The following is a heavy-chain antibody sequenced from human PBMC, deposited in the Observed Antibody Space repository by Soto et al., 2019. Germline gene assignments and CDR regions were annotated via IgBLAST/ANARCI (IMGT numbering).Heavy chain of an antibody. D-gene: IGHD4-17*01. CDR3: ARGGSYGDLFDF. CDR2: IYYTGST. J-gene: IGHJ4*02. V-gene: IGHV4-59*01. Sequence: SKTISLTCTVSGGSMDSNYWTWIRQYPGKGLEWIGYIYYTGSTKYNPSLQSRVTISLDTSKNQFSLRLTSVTSADTAVYYCARGGSYGDLFDFWGQGAQVSVSS. CDR1: GGSMDSNY.